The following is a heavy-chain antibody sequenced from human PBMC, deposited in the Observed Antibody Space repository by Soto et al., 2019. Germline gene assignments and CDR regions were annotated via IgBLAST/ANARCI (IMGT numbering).Heavy chain of an antibody. Sequence: ASVKVSCKASGYTFTSYAMHWVRQAPGQRLEWMGWINAGNGNTKYSQKFQGRVTITRDTSASTAYMEMSSLRSEDTAVYYCAREGDVLRYFDWPPPYSYWGQGTLVTVSS. CDR1: GYTFTSYA. J-gene: IGHJ4*02. D-gene: IGHD3-9*01. CDR3: AREGDVLRYFDWPPPYSY. V-gene: IGHV1-3*01. CDR2: INAGNGNT.